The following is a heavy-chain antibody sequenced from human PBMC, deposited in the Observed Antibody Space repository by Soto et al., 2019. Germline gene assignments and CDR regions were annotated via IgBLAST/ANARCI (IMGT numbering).Heavy chain of an antibody. Sequence: SETLSLTCTVSGGSISRYYWSWNRQPPGKVLEWIGYIYYSGSTNYNPSRKSRVTISVDTAKNQFSLKLSAVTAADTAVYYCARALVGATGYYYYYYMDVWGKGTTVTVSS. D-gene: IGHD1-26*01. V-gene: IGHV4-59*01. J-gene: IGHJ6*03. CDR3: ARALVGATGYYYYYYMDV. CDR2: IYYSGST. CDR1: GGSISRYY.